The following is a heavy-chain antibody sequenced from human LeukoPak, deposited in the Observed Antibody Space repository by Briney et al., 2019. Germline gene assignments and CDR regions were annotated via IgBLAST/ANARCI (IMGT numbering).Heavy chain of an antibody. CDR1: GGSISSGGYY. V-gene: IGHV4-31*03. Sequence: SQTLSLTCTVSGGSISSGGYYWSWIRQHLGKGLEWIGYIYYSGGTYYNPSLKSRVTISVDTSKNQFSLKLSSVTAADTAVYYCARVSCSSTSCPRRDALDVWGQGTMVTVSS. CDR2: IYYSGGT. D-gene: IGHD2-2*01. CDR3: ARVSCSSTSCPRRDALDV. J-gene: IGHJ3*01.